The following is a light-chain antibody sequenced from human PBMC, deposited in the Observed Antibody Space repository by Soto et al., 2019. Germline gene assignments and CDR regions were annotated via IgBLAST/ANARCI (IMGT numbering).Light chain of an antibody. CDR3: VTWDGSLNGYV. Sequence: QSVLTQPPSVSGAPGQRVTISCTGSSSNIGAGYDVHWYQQPPGTAPKLLIYGNSNRPSGVPDRFSGSKSGTSASLAISGLQSEDEADYYCVTWDGSLNGYVFGAGTKVTVL. CDR2: GNS. J-gene: IGLJ1*01. CDR1: SSNIGAGYD. V-gene: IGLV1-40*01.